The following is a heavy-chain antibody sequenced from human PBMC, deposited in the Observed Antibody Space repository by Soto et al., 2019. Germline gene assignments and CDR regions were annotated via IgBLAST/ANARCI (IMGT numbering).Heavy chain of an antibody. D-gene: IGHD3-10*01. CDR1: GGSFSGYY. CDR2: INHSGST. V-gene: IGHV4-34*01. Sequence: QVQLQQWGAGLLKPSETLSLTCAVYGGSFSGYYWSWIRQPPGKGLEWIGEINHSGSTNYNPSLKSRVTISVDTSKNQFSLKLSSVTAADTAVYYCARGYGSGSSLLSTSFRYYYYGMDVWGQGTTVTVSS. J-gene: IGHJ6*02. CDR3: ARGYGSGSSLLSTSFRYYYYGMDV.